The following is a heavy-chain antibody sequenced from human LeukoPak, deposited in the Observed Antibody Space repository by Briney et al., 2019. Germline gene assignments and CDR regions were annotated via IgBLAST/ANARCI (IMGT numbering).Heavy chain of an antibody. CDR2: IYYSGSIYFSGSS. CDR1: GGSMRSFY. Sequence: SETLSLTCSVSGGSMRSFYWSWIRQPPGKGLEWIGSIYYSGSIYFSGSSDYNPSLKSRVTISGDTSKNHFSLRLSSVTAADTAVYYCARDFDYWGQGTLVTVSS. CDR3: ARDFDY. J-gene: IGHJ4*02. V-gene: IGHV4-59*12.